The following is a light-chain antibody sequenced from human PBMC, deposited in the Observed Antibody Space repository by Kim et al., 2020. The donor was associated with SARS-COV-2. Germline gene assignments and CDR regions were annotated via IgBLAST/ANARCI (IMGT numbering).Light chain of an antibody. CDR3: QVWDATGDHHWV. Sequence: GKRARITCGGKNIGSDTVHWYQQRPGQAPVLVIYHDSDRPSGIPQRFSGSNSGDTATLTISRVEAGDEADYYCQVWDATGDHHWVFGGGTQLTVL. CDR1: NIGSDT. V-gene: IGLV3-21*04. CDR2: HDS. J-gene: IGLJ3*02.